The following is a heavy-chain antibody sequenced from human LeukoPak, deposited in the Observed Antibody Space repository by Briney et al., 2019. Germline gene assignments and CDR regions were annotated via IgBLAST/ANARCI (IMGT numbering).Heavy chain of an antibody. CDR2: ISGTGINT. CDR1: GFTFSSYA. CDR3: AKTLRGGIVIVPAESFDS. D-gene: IGHD2-2*01. Sequence: GGSLRLSCAASGFTFSSYAMSWVRQAPGKGLEWVSGISGTGINTYYADSVKGRFTISRDNSQNRLYLQMNSLRAEDTALYYCAKTLRGGIVIVPAESFDSWGQGTLVTASS. J-gene: IGHJ4*02. V-gene: IGHV3-23*01.